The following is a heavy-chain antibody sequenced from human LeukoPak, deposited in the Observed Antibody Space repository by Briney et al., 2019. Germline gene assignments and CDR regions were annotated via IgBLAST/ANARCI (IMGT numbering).Heavy chain of an antibody. CDR1: GFTFSDYV. CDR2: ISGSGDST. V-gene: IGHV3-23*01. Sequence: GGSLRLSCAASGFTFSDYVMSWVRQAPGKGLEWVSAISGSGDSTYYSDSVKARFTSSRDNSRNTLYLQIHRLRAEDTAIYYCASSIVRGGYGDYDYWGQGTQVIVSS. D-gene: IGHD3-10*01. J-gene: IGHJ4*02. CDR3: ASSIVRGGYGDYDY.